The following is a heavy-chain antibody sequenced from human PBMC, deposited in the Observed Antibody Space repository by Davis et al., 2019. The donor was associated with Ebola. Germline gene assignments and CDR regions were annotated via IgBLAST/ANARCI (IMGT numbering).Heavy chain of an antibody. D-gene: IGHD4-11*01. CDR3: ARGLTVTTPGEYYGMDV. J-gene: IGHJ6*02. V-gene: IGHV3-30-3*01. CDR2: ISYDGSNK. CDR1: GFTFSSYA. Sequence: PGGSLRLSCAASGFTFSSYAMHWVRQAPGKGLEWVAVISYDGSNKYYADSVKGRFTISRDNSKNTLYLQMNSLRAEDTAVYYCARGLTVTTPGEYYGMDVWGQGTTVTVSS.